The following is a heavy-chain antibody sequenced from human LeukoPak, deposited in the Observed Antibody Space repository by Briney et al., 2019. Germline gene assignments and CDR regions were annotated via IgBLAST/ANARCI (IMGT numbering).Heavy chain of an antibody. CDR1: GASINSLY. D-gene: IGHD3-22*01. CDR3: ARLFYYDSSDYWGYFDY. V-gene: IGHV4-59*11. Sequence: SETLSLTCTVSGASINSLYWSFVRQPPGKGLEWIGYISYSGSTNYNPSLKSRVTISVDTSKNQFSLKLSSVTAADTAAYYCARLFYYDSSDYWGYFDYWGQGTLVTVSS. J-gene: IGHJ4*02. CDR2: ISYSGST.